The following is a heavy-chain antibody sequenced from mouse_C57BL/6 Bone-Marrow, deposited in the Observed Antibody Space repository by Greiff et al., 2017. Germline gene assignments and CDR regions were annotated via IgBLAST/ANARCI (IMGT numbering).Heavy chain of an antibody. V-gene: IGHV10-1*01. D-gene: IGHD2-5*01. J-gene: IGHJ4*01. Sequence: EVQLMGSGGGLVQPKGSLKLSCAASGFSFTTYAMNWVRQAPGKGLEWVARIRSKSNNYATYYADSVKDRFAISRDDAESMLYLQMNNLKTEDTAMYYCVRHSKGAMDYWGQGTSVTVSS. CDR1: GFSFTTYA. CDR3: VRHSKGAMDY. CDR2: IRSKSNNYAT.